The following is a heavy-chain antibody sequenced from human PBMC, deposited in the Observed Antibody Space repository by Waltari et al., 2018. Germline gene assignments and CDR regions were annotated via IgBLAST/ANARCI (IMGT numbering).Heavy chain of an antibody. V-gene: IGHV4-4*07. CDR2: IYTSVST. CDR1: GGSTSSYY. D-gene: IGHD5-12*01. CDR3: ATEYIGEDRFQYYFDY. Sequence: QVQLQESGPGLVKPSETLSLTCTVSGGSTSSYYWSWIRQPAGKGLEWIGRIYTSVSTNYNPSLKSRVTMSVDTSKNQFSLKLTSVTAADTAVYYCATEYIGEDRFQYYFDYWGQGTLVTVSS. J-gene: IGHJ4*02.